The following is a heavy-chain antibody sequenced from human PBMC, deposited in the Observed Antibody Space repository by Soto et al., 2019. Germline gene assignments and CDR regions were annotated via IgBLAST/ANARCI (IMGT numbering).Heavy chain of an antibody. Sequence: QVQLVESGGGVDQPGRSLRLSCAASEFTFSNYGMHWVRQAPGKGLEWVAVISYDGSNKYYADSVKGRFTISIANSNHPLYLHMPSLRSADTAVYYCAKELSRYYFYFYGIDLWGQGTTVTVSS. CDR2: ISYDGSNK. D-gene: IGHD1-1*01. V-gene: IGHV3-30*18. J-gene: IGHJ6*02. CDR3: AKELSRYYFYFYGIDL. CDR1: EFTFSNYG.